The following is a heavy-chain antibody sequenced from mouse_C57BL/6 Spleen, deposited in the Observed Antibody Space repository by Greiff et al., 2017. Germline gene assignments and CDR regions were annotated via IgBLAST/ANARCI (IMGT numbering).Heavy chain of an antibody. J-gene: IGHJ1*03. D-gene: IGHD1-1*01. V-gene: IGHV1-82*01. CDR1: GYAFSSSW. CDR3: ARNYYGSSPYFDV. CDR2: IYPGDGDT. Sequence: VQLQQSGPELVKPGASVKISCKASGYAFSSSWMNWVKQRPGKGLEWIGRIYPGDGDTNYNGKFKGKATLTADKSSSPAYMQLSSLTSEDSAVYFCARNYYGSSPYFDVWGTGTTVTVSS.